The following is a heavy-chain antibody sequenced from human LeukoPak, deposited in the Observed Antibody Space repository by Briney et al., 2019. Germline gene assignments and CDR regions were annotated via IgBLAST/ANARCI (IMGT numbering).Heavy chain of an antibody. D-gene: IGHD3-22*01. J-gene: IGHJ5*02. CDR1: GYTFTSYY. V-gene: IGHV1-46*01. CDR2: TNPSGGIT. CDR3: ATFTYYYDSSGYSWFDP. Sequence: WASVKVSCKASGYTFTSYYIHWVRQAPGQGLEWMGITNPSGGITNYAQKFQDRVTVTRDTSTSTVYMELSSLRSEDTAVYYCATFTYYYDSSGYSWFDPWGQGTLVTVSS.